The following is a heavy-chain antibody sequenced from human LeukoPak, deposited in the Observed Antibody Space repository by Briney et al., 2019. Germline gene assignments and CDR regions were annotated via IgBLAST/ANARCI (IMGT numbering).Heavy chain of an antibody. CDR1: GGSFSGYY. V-gene: IGHV4-34*01. J-gene: IGHJ5*02. CDR2: INHSGST. D-gene: IGHD5-18*01. CDR3: ASGLEKYSYCHVEGCDP. Sequence: PSETLSLTCAVYGGSFSGYYWSWIRQPPGKGLEWIGEINHSGSTNYNPSLKSRVTISVDTSKNQFSLKLSSVTSADTAVYYCASGLEKYSYCHVEGCDPWGQGTLVTVSS.